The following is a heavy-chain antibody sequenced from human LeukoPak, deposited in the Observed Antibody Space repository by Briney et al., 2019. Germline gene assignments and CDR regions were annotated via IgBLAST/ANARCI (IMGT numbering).Heavy chain of an antibody. J-gene: IGHJ3*02. Sequence: SQTLSLTCAISGDSVSNNNAAWNWTRQSPSRGLEWLGRTYYRSKWFHNYASFVENRISIDPDTSTNQFSLQMNSVSPEDTAVYFCARWGQLHAFDIWGQGTMVTVSS. V-gene: IGHV6-1*01. D-gene: IGHD1-26*01. CDR2: TYYRSKWFH. CDR3: ARWGQLHAFDI. CDR1: GDSVSNNNAA.